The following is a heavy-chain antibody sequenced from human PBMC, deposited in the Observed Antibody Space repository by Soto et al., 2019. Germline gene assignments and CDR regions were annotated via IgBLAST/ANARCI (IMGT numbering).Heavy chain of an antibody. CDR2: INHSGST. J-gene: IGHJ4*02. CDR3: ARGLSLTNRFDY. CDR1: GGSFSGYY. D-gene: IGHD2-8*01. Sequence: SETLSLTCAVYGGSFSGYYWSWIRQPPGKGLEWIGEINHSGSTNYNPSLKSRVTISVDTSKNQFSLKLSSVTAADTAVYYCARGLSLTNRFDYWGQGTLVTVSS. V-gene: IGHV4-34*01.